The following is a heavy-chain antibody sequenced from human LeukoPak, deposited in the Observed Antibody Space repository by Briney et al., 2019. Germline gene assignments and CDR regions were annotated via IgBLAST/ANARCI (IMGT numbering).Heavy chain of an antibody. V-gene: IGHV1-18*01. CDR1: GYTFTSYG. D-gene: IGHD2-2*02. Sequence: ASVKVSCKASGYTFTSYGISWVRQAPGQGLEWMGWISAYNGNTNYAQKLQGRVTMTTDTSTSTAYMELSSLRSEDTAVYYCASLQDGEPLYRGYCSSTSCYKNYYYGMDVWGQGTTVTVSS. CDR2: ISAYNGNT. J-gene: IGHJ6*02. CDR3: ASLQDGEPLYRGYCSSTSCYKNYYYGMDV.